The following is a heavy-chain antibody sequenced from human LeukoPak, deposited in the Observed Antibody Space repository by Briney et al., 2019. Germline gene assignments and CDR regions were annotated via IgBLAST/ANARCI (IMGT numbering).Heavy chain of an antibody. D-gene: IGHD3-16*02. CDR2: ISGSGGST. V-gene: IGHV3-23*01. Sequence: GGTLRLSCAASGFTFSSYGMSWVRQAPGKGLEWVSAISGSGGSTYYADSVKGRFTISRDNSKNTLYLQMNSLRAEDTAVYYCAKDVGYLMAHFDYWGQGTLVTVSS. J-gene: IGHJ4*02. CDR1: GFTFSSYG. CDR3: AKDVGYLMAHFDY.